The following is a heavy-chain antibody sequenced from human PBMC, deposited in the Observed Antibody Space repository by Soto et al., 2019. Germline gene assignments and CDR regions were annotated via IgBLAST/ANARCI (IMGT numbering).Heavy chain of an antibody. D-gene: IGHD3-3*02. CDR1: GFTFSSYW. CDR2: IKQDGSEK. CDR3: IFGPRVGEFWPQKLRMGF. V-gene: IGHV3-7*03. Sequence: XGSLRLSCAASGFTFSSYWMSWVRQAPGKGLDWVANIKQDGSEKYYVDSVKGRFTISRVNAKNSLYLQMNSLRAEDTAARINIFGPRVGEFWPQKLRMGFWGQGTLVTVSS. J-gene: IGHJ4*02.